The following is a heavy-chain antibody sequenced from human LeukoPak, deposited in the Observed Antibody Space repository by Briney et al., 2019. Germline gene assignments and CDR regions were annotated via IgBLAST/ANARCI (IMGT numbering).Heavy chain of an antibody. Sequence: GGSLRLSCAASGFTFSDSAMHWVRQASGKGLEWVGRIRNKANSYATEYAASVKGRFTISRDDSKNTAYLQMNSLKTEDTAVYYCTRPLSSYDYPGGYWGQGTLVTVSS. CDR2: IRNKANSYAT. J-gene: IGHJ4*02. CDR3: TRPLSSYDYPGGY. V-gene: IGHV3-73*01. D-gene: IGHD5-12*01. CDR1: GFTFSDSA.